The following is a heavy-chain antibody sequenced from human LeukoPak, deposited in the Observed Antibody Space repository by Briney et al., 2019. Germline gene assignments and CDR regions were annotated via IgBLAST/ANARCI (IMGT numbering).Heavy chain of an antibody. CDR3: AREMTYYYGSGVDY. Sequence: ASVKVSCKASGYIFTGYYMHWVRQAPGQGLEWMGWINPNSGGTNYAQKFQGRVSMTRDTSISTAYMELSRLRSDDTAVYYCAREMTYYYGSGVDYWGQGTLVTVSS. J-gene: IGHJ4*02. V-gene: IGHV1-2*02. CDR1: GYIFTGYY. D-gene: IGHD3-10*01. CDR2: INPNSGGT.